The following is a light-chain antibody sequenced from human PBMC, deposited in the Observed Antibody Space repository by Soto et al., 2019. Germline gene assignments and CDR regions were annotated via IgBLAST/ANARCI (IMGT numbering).Light chain of an antibody. Sequence: QAVVTQPPSVSAAPGQKVTISCSGSSSNIGINSVSWYQQLPGTAPKLLIYDNDKRPSGIPDRFSGSRSGTSATLGITGLQTGDEADYYCGAWDSSLTTWVFGGGTKVTVL. J-gene: IGLJ3*02. V-gene: IGLV1-51*01. CDR3: GAWDSSLTTWV. CDR2: DND. CDR1: SSNIGINS.